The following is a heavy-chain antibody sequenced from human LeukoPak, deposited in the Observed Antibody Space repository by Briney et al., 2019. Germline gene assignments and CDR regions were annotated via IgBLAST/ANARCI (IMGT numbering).Heavy chain of an antibody. CDR3: ARGGKITMVRGVNPFGTYRNWFDP. Sequence: PSETLPLTCAVYGGSFSGYYWSWIRQPPGKGLEWIGEINHSGSTNYNPSLKSRVTISVDTSKNQFSLKLSSVTAADTAVYYCARGGKITMVRGVNPFGTYRNWFDPWGQGTLVTVSS. J-gene: IGHJ5*02. CDR2: INHSGST. CDR1: GGSFSGYY. D-gene: IGHD3-10*01. V-gene: IGHV4-34*01.